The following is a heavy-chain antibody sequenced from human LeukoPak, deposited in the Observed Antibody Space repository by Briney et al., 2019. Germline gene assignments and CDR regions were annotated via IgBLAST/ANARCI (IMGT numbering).Heavy chain of an antibody. CDR1: GFTFSSYG. CDR2: IRYDGSNK. V-gene: IGHV3-30*02. D-gene: IGHD5-18*01. J-gene: IGHJ4*02. CDR3: AKDGPRYSYGPISIDY. Sequence: PGGSLRLSCAASGFTFSSYGMHWVRQAPGKGLEWVAFIRYDGSNKYYADSVKGRFTISRDNSKNTLYLQMNSLRAEDTAVYYCAKDGPRYSYGPISIDYWGQGTLVTVSS.